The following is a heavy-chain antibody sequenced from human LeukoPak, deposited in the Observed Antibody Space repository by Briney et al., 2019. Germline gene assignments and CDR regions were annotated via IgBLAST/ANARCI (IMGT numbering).Heavy chain of an antibody. CDR2: IYYSGST. Sequence: SETLSLTCTVSGGSISSYYWSWIRQPPGKGLEWIGYIYYSGSTNNNPSLKSRVTISVDTSKNQFSLKLSSVTAADTAVYYCARGRITGTTWFDPWGQGTLVTVSS. J-gene: IGHJ5*02. D-gene: IGHD1-7*01. CDR3: ARGRITGTTWFDP. V-gene: IGHV4-59*01. CDR1: GGSISSYY.